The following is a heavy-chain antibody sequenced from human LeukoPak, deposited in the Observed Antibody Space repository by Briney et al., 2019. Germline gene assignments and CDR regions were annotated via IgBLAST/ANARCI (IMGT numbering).Heavy chain of an antibody. D-gene: IGHD2-15*01. CDR3: AREIPGRIAADC. V-gene: IGHV3-48*01. CDR2: IGGRGDGI. CDR1: GFTFSDYS. Sequence: PGGSLGLSCAASGFTFSDYSMNWVRQAPGKGLEWISYIGGRGDGISYADSVKGRFTVSRDNAKNSLFLQMNRLRGEDTAIYFCAREIPGRIAADCWGQGTLVTVSS. J-gene: IGHJ4*02.